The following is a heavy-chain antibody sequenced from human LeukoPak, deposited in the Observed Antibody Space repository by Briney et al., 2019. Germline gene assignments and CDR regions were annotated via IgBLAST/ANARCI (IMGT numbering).Heavy chain of an antibody. V-gene: IGHV3-23*01. CDR3: AKSSYGSGNNWFDP. Sequence: PGGSLRLSCAASGSTFSSYAMSWVRQAPGKGLEWVSAISGSGGSTYYADSVKGRFTISRDNSKNTLYLQMNSLRAEDTAVYYCAKSSYGSGNNWFDPWGQGTLVTVSS. CDR2: ISGSGGST. CDR1: GSTFSSYA. D-gene: IGHD3-10*01. J-gene: IGHJ5*02.